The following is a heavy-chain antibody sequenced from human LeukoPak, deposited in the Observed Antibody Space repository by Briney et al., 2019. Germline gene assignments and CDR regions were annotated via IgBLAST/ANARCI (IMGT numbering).Heavy chain of an antibody. V-gene: IGHV4-34*01. J-gene: IGHJ4*02. Sequence: SETLSLTCAVYGGSFSGYYWSWIRQPPGKGLEWIGEINHSGSTNYNPSLKSRVTISVDTSKNQFSLKLSSVTAADTAVYYCARDGGSGWSSAFFDFWGQGTLVTVSS. D-gene: IGHD6-19*01. CDR3: ARDGGSGWSSAFFDF. CDR1: GGSFSGYY. CDR2: INHSGST.